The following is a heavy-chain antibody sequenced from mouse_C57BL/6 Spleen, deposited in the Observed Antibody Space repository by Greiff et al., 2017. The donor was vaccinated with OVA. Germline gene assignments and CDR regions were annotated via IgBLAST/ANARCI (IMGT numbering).Heavy chain of an antibody. CDR3: ARGIDHYFDY. Sequence: VQLQQSGPELVKPGASVKISCKASGYSFTSYYIHWVKQRPGQGLEWIGWIYPGSGNTKYNEKFKGKATLTADTSSSTAYMQLSSLTSEDSAVYYCARGIDHYFDYWGQGTTLTVSS. J-gene: IGHJ2*01. CDR1: GYSFTSYY. CDR2: IYPGSGNT. V-gene: IGHV1-66*01.